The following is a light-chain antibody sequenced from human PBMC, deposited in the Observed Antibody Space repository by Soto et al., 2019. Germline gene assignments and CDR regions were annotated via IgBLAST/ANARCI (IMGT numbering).Light chain of an antibody. V-gene: IGKV1-5*01. CDR3: QQYNNYST. CDR1: QSISDW. J-gene: IGKJ1*01. CDR2: DAS. Sequence: DIQMTQSPSTLSASVGDRVTITCRASQSISDWLAWFQLKPGKAPKLLIYDASSLESGVPSRFSGSGSGTEFTLTISSLQPDDFATYYGQQYNNYSTVGQGTKVEIK.